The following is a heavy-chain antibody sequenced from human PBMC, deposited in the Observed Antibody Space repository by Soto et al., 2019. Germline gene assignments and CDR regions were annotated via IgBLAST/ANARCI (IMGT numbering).Heavy chain of an antibody. Sequence: PGESLKISCNGSGYSFTSYWIGWVRQMPGKGLEWMGIIYPGDSDTRYSPSFQGQVTISADKSISTAYLQWSSLKASDTAMYYCATSYSSGWATFDYWGQGTLVTVSS. CDR2: IYPGDSDT. CDR3: ATSYSSGWATFDY. CDR1: GYSFTSYW. V-gene: IGHV5-51*01. J-gene: IGHJ4*02. D-gene: IGHD6-19*01.